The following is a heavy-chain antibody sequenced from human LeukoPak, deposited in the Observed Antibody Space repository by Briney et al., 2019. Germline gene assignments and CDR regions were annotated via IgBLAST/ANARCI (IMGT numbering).Heavy chain of an antibody. CDR1: GFTFSNYA. D-gene: IGHD6-13*01. Sequence: SGGSLRLSCAASGFTFSNYALNWVRQAPGKGLEWVSAISGPGITTYYADSVKGRFTISRDNPKNTLYLQMNSLRDKDTAVYYCAKDQSVIPTAALDYWGQGTLVTVSS. J-gene: IGHJ4*02. V-gene: IGHV3-23*01. CDR3: AKDQSVIPTAALDY. CDR2: ISGPGITT.